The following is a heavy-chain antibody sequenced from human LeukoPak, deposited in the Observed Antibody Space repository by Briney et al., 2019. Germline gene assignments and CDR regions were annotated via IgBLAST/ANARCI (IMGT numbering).Heavy chain of an antibody. CDR1: GCTFSSYA. J-gene: IGHJ4*02. Sequence: GASVKVSCKASGCTFSSYAISWVRQAPGQGLEWMGGIIPIFGTANYAQKFQGRVTITTDESTSTAYMELSSLRSEDTAVYYCARGRAAYYYDSSGYFDYWGQGTLVTVSS. CDR3: ARGRAAYYYDSSGYFDY. V-gene: IGHV1-69*05. D-gene: IGHD3-22*01. CDR2: IIPIFGTA.